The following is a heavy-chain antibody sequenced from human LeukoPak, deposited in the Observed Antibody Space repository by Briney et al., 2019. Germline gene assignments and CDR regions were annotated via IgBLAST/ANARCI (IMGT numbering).Heavy chain of an antibody. J-gene: IGHJ4*02. D-gene: IGHD5-24*01. CDR1: GFTFSTYR. CDR2: ISSSSSYI. CDR3: AREGSKNGYNFPIDY. V-gene: IGHV3-21*01. Sequence: PGGSLRLSCAASGFTFSTYRMNWFRQAPGKGLEWVSSISSSSSYIYYADSVKGRFTISRDNAKNSLYLQMNSLRAEDTAVYYCAREGSKNGYNFPIDYWGQGTLVTVSS.